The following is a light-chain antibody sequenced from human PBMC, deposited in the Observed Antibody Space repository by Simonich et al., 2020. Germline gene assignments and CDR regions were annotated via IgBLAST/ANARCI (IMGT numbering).Light chain of an antibody. CDR2: KDS. Sequence: SYELTQPSSVSVSPGQTARIPCSGDVLAKKYARWFQQKPGQAPVLVIYKDSERPSGIPGRFSGSSSGTTVTLTISGDQVEDEADYYCYSAADNNLRVFGTGTKVTVL. CDR3: YSAADNNLRV. CDR1: VLAKKY. J-gene: IGLJ1*01. V-gene: IGLV3-27*01.